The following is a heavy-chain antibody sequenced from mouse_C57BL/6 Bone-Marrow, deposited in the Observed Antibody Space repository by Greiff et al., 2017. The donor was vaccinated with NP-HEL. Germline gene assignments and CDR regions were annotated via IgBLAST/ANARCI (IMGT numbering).Heavy chain of an antibody. CDR2: ISSGGDYI. Sequence: EVNVVESGEGLVKPGGSLKLSCAASGFTFSSYAMSWVRQTPEKRLEWVAYISSGGDYIYYADTVKGRFTISRDNARNTLYLQMSSLKAKDTAMYYCTRDPSYWYFDVWGTGTTVTVSS. J-gene: IGHJ1*03. CDR1: GFTFSSYA. V-gene: IGHV5-9-1*02. CDR3: TRDPSYWYFDV.